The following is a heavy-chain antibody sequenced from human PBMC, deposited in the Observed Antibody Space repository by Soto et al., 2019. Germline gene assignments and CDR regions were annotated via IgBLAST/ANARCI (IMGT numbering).Heavy chain of an antibody. CDR1: GGSISSSSYY. V-gene: IGHV4-39*01. J-gene: IGHJ5*02. CDR3: ARGRNWFDP. Sequence: PSENLSLTCTVSGGSISSSSYYWGWIRQPPGKGLEWIGSIYYSGSTYYNPSLKSRVTISVDTSKNQFSLKLSSVTAADTAVYYCARGRNWFDPWGQGTLVTVSS. CDR2: IYYSGST.